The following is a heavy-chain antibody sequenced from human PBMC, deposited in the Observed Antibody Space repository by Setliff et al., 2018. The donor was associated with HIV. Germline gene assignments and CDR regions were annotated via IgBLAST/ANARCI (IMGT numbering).Heavy chain of an antibody. CDR3: ARDEVRYYSGSESVRAGMDV. J-gene: IGHJ6*02. D-gene: IGHD3-10*01. CDR2: IYSSGRT. Sequence: LSLTCIVSGGSITSSGYNWNWIRQHPGKGLEWIGYIYSSGRTSYNPSLQSRVSISIDTSKNQFSLKLDSVIAADTAVYYCARDEVRYYSGSESVRAGMDVWGQGTAVTAP. CDR1: GGSITSSGYN. V-gene: IGHV4-31*03.